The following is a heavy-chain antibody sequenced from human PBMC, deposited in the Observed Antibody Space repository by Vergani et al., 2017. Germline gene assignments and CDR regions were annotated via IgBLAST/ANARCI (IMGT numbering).Heavy chain of an antibody. Sequence: EVQLVESGGGLVKPGGSLRLSCAASGFTFSSYSMNWVRQAPGKGLEWVSSISSSSSYIYYADSVKGRFTISRDHAKNSLYLQMNSLRAEDTAVYYCARAAMVRGRGFDHWGQGTLVTVSS. J-gene: IGHJ5*02. CDR3: ARAAMVRGRGFDH. CDR2: ISSSSSYI. CDR1: GFTFSSYS. V-gene: IGHV3-21*01. D-gene: IGHD3-10*01.